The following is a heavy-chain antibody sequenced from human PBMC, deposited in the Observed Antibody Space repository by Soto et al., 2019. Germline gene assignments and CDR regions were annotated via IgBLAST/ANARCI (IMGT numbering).Heavy chain of an antibody. CDR2: IYHSGST. J-gene: IGHJ5*02. Sequence: SETLSLTCAVSGDSISSGGHSWSWIRQPPGKGLEWIGYIYHSGSTYYNPSLKSRVTISVDRSKNQFSLKLSSVTAADTAVYYCARVPSPWGQGTLVTVSS. CDR3: ARVPSP. CDR1: GDSISSGGHS. V-gene: IGHV4-30-2*01.